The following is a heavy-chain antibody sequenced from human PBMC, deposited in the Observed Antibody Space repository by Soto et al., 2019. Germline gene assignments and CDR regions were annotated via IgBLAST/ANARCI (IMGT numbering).Heavy chain of an antibody. J-gene: IGHJ4*02. CDR3: ARGRRDYSGYYGYYFDY. CDR2: ISAYNGNT. CDR1: GYTFTSYC. V-gene: IGHV1-18*01. Sequence: ASVKVSCKASGYTFTSYCISWVRQAPGQGLEWMGWISAYNGNTNYAQKLQGRVTMTTDTSTSTAYMELRSLRSDDTAVYYCARGRRDYSGYYGYYFDYWGQGTLVTVSS. D-gene: IGHD3-22*01.